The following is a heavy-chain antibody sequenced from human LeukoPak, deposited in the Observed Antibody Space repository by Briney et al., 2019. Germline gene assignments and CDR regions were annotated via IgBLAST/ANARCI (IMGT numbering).Heavy chain of an antibody. CDR2: INYIGAT. J-gene: IGHJ4*02. CDR3: ARDVVTISQGDPH. D-gene: IGHD1-26*01. Sequence: PSETLSLTCAVYAGSFSGYYWTWIRQTPRKRLEWIGLINYIGATSYTPSFQSRVTISGDTSKNQVSLELTSVTAADTAVYYCARDVVTISQGDPHWGQGTAVTVSS. V-gene: IGHV4-34*01. CDR1: AGSFSGYY.